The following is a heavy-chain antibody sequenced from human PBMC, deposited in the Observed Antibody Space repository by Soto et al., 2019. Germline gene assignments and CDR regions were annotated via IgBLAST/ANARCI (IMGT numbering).Heavy chain of an antibody. CDR3: ARVRAYSYGYEDY. J-gene: IGHJ4*02. D-gene: IGHD5-18*01. Sequence: NPSETLSLTCTVSGGSISNSGDYYWSWIRQSPGRGLEWIGYIYHTGTTYYNPSLRGRAVVSADTSENQFSLKLSSVTAADTAMYYCARVRAYSYGYEDYWGQGTLVTVSS. CDR1: GGSISNSGDYY. CDR2: IYHTGTT. V-gene: IGHV4-30-4*01.